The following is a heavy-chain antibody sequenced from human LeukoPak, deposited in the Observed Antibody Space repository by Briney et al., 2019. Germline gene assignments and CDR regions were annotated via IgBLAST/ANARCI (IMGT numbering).Heavy chain of an antibody. Sequence: KPSETLSLTCAVYGGSFSGYYWSWIRQPPGKGLEWIGEINHSGSTNYNPSLKSRVTISADTSKNQFSLKLSSVTAADTAVYYCARGFGPRVTTVYFDYWGQGTLVTVSS. CDR1: GGSFSGYY. CDR3: ARGFGPRVTTVYFDY. CDR2: INHSGST. V-gene: IGHV4-34*01. J-gene: IGHJ4*02. D-gene: IGHD4-17*01.